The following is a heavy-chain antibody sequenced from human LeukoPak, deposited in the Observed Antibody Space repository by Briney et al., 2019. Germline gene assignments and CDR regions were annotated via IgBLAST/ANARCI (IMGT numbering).Heavy chain of an antibody. Sequence: GGSLRLSCAASGFTFSSYAMHWVRQAPGKGLEWVAVISYDGSNKYYADSVKGRFTISRDNSKNTLYLQMNSLRAEDTAVYYCAKAYYYDSSGYLDYWGQGTLVTVSS. V-gene: IGHV3-30-3*01. CDR2: ISYDGSNK. CDR1: GFTFSSYA. CDR3: AKAYYYDSSGYLDY. D-gene: IGHD3-22*01. J-gene: IGHJ4*02.